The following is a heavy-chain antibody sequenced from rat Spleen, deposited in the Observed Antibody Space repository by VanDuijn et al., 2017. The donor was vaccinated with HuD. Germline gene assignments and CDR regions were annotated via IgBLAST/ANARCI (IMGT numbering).Heavy chain of an antibody. D-gene: IGHD1-11*01. Sequence: EVQLVESGGGLVQPGRSLKLSCAASGFTFSNYYMAWVRQAPTKGLEWVAYITTSGGRTYYRDSVKGRFTISRDNAKSTLYLQMDSLRSEDTATYYCTTRDGGYPGWGQGTLVTVSS. CDR1: GFTFSNYY. J-gene: IGHJ3*01. CDR2: ITTSGGRT. CDR3: TTRDGGYPG. V-gene: IGHV5-27*01.